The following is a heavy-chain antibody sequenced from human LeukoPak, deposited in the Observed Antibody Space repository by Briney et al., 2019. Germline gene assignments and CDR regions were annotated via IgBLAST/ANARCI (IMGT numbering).Heavy chain of an antibody. CDR1: GCTFSSYG. CDR3: AKGGSSWLRPNQH. D-gene: IGHD6-13*01. CDR2: ISYDGSNK. V-gene: IGHV3-30*18. J-gene: IGHJ1*01. Sequence: PGRSLRLSCAASGCTFSSYGMHWVRQAPGKGLEWVAVISYDGSNKYYADSVKGRFTISRDNSKNTLFLQMNSLRAEDTAVYYCAKGGSSWLRPNQHWGQGTLVTVSS.